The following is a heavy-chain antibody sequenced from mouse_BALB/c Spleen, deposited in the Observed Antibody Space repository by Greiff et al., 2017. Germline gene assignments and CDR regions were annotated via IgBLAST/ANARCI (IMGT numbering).Heavy chain of an antibody. CDR3: ARHGEERLAY. V-gene: IGHV5-9-3*01. D-gene: IGHD1-2*01. CDR1: GFSFTSYA. J-gene: IGHJ3*01. CDR2: ISSGGSYT. Sequence: EVQLLESGAGLVKPGGSLTLSCAASGFSFTSYAMSWVRQTPGKRLEWFATISSGGSYTYYPDSVKGRFTITTDNAKNTLYLQMSSLRSEDTAMYYCARHGEERLAYWGQGTLVTVSA.